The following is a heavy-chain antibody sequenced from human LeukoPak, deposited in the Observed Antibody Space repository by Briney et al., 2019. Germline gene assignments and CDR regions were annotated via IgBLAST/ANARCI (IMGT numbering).Heavy chain of an antibody. D-gene: IGHD1-26*01. J-gene: IGHJ6*03. CDR1: GFTFSNHS. Sequence: GGSLRLSCAASGFTFSNHSMHWVRQAPGKGLEFVSGISVEGGSTYYANSVQGRFTISRDNSKNTLYLQMGSLAIEDMAVYYCARGGVGAAGYYYSYMDVWGKGTTVAVAS. CDR2: ISVEGGST. V-gene: IGHV3-64*01. CDR3: ARGGVGAAGYYYSYMDV.